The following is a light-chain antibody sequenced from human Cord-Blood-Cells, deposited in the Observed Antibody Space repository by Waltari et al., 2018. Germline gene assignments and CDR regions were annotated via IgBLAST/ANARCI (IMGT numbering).Light chain of an antibody. Sequence: QSVLTQPPSASGTPGQRVTISCSGSSSNSGSNTVNWYQQLPGTAPKLLIYSNNQRPSGFPDRFSGSKSGTSASLAISGLQSEDEADYYCAAWDDSLNGWVFGGGTKLTVL. CDR1: SSNSGSNT. CDR3: AAWDDSLNGWV. CDR2: SNN. J-gene: IGLJ3*02. V-gene: IGLV1-44*01.